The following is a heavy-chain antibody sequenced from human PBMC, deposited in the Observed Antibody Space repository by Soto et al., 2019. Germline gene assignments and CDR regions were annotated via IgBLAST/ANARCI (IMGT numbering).Heavy chain of an antibody. CDR1: GFTFSSYW. D-gene: IGHD2-15*01. CDR3: ARGWNYYYYMDV. CDR2: INSDGSST. V-gene: IGHV3-74*01. J-gene: IGHJ6*03. Sequence: GGSLRLSCAASGFTFSSYWMHWVRQAPGKGLVWVSRINSDGSSTSYADSVKGRFTISRDNAKNTLYLQMNSLRAEDTAVYYCARGWNYYYYMDVWGKGTTLTVSS.